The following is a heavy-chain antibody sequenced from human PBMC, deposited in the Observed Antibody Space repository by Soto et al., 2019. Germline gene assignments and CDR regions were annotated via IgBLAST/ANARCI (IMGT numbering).Heavy chain of an antibody. V-gene: IGHV3-23*01. CDR1: GLTFRSSA. CDR3: AKRLCAIVVVGGYDI. CDR2: ISGNGGST. D-gene: IGHD5-12*01. J-gene: IGHJ3*02. Sequence: WSSMRLSCVGSGLTFRSSAMGWFRKAPGKVLEWASDISGNGGSTCYADSVKGRCTISRDNSKNTLFLEMNSLRVEDTPVYYCAKRLCAIVVVGGYDICGQGTKVSVSS.